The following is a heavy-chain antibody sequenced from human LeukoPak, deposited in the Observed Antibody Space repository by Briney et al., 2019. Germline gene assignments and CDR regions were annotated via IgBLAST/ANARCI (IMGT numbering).Heavy chain of an antibody. CDR1: GFTFRTYT. CDR3: ARDSDSSGWLDYYMDV. V-gene: IGHV3-21*01. D-gene: IGHD6-19*01. J-gene: IGHJ6*03. Sequence: GGSLRLSCAAYGFTFRTYTMNWVRQAPGKGLEWVSSISSSGDYKYYVDSLKGRFTIPRDNAKNSVFLQLNSLRAEDTAVYYCARDSDSSGWLDYYMDVWGKGTTVTISS. CDR2: ISSSGDYK.